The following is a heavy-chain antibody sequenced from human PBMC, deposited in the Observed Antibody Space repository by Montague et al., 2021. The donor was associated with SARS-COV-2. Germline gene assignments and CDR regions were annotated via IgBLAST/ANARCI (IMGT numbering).Heavy chain of an antibody. J-gene: IGHJ5*02. CDR1: GGSFSGYY. CDR3: ARGRYSSSWYGERRNWFDP. D-gene: IGHD6-13*01. CDR2: INHSGST. Sequence: SETLSLTCAVYGGSFSGYYWSWIRQPPGKGLEWIGEINHSGSTNYNPSLKSRVTISVDTSKNQFSLKLSSVTAADTAVYYCARGRYSSSWYGERRNWFDPWGQGTLVTVPS. V-gene: IGHV4-34*01.